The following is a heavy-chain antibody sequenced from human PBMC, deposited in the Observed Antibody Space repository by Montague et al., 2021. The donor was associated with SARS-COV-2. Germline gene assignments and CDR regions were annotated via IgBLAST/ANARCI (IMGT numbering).Heavy chain of an antibody. Sequence: SETLSLTCIVSGGSTNYYYWSWIRQSPGKGLEWIGYMYYSGSTNYNPSLKSRVTMSIDRSKNQFSLKLRSVTAADTAVYYCARVARYCTNGVCQTYYYYGLDVWGQETTVTVSS. CDR1: GGSTNYYY. D-gene: IGHD2-8*01. CDR3: ARVARYCTNGVCQTYYYYGLDV. J-gene: IGHJ6*02. CDR2: MYYSGST. V-gene: IGHV4-59*01.